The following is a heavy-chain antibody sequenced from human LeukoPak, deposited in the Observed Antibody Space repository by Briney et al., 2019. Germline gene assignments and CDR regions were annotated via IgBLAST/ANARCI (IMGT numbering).Heavy chain of an antibody. CDR2: IYYSGST. CDR1: GDSISSYY. V-gene: IGHV4-59*01. D-gene: IGHD1-26*01. Sequence: SETLSLTCTVSGDSISSYYWSWIRQPPGKGLEWIGYIYYSGSTNYNPSLKSRVTISVDTSKNQFSLKLSSVTAADTAVYYCARTGGWELHLGYWGQGTLVTVSS. J-gene: IGHJ4*02. CDR3: ARTGGWELHLGY.